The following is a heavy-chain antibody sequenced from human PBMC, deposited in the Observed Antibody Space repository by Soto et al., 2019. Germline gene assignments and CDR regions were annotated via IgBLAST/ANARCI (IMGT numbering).Heavy chain of an antibody. V-gene: IGHV4-34*01. J-gene: IGHJ6*03. D-gene: IGHD2-15*01. Sequence: ASETLSLTCAVYGASFSGYYLSWIRQPPGKGLEWIGEINHSGSTNYNPSLKSRVTISVDTSKNQFSLKLSSVTAADTAVYYCARSLYIVVVVAASTDYYYMDVWGKGTTVTVSS. CDR2: INHSGST. CDR1: GASFSGYY. CDR3: ARSLYIVVVVAASTDYYYMDV.